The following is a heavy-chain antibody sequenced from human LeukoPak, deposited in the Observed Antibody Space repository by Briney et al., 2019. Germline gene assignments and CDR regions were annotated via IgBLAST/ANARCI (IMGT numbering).Heavy chain of an antibody. V-gene: IGHV3-66*01. CDR2: LYTGNRT. J-gene: IGHJ6*02. Sequence: PGGSLRVYCADPQPRARVNYMLRLRQAPGKGLEWVSVLYTGNRTYYGDSVKGRFTIARDNSKNTLFLEMNSLRAEDTAAYYCVRDFSGDFAIRLVWGQGTTVTVSS. D-gene: IGHD2-21*01. CDR3: VRDFSGDFAIRLV. CDR1: QPRARVNY.